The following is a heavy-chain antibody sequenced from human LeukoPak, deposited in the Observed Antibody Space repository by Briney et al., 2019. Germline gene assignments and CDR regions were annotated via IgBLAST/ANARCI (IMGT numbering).Heavy chain of an antibody. CDR3: AKQSHDYGGYMDF. CDR1: GFTFSNYG. CDR2: ISGSGGST. J-gene: IGHJ4*02. Sequence: PGGSLRLSCAASGFTFSNYGMSWVRQAPGKGLEWVSGISGSGGSTYYADSVKGRFTISRDNSKNTLYLQMNSLRADDTALYYCAKQSHDYGGYMDFWGQGTLVTVSS. V-gene: IGHV3-23*01. D-gene: IGHD4-17*01.